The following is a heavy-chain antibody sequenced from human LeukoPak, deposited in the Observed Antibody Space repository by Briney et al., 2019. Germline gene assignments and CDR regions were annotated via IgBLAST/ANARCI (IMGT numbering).Heavy chain of an antibody. CDR1: GLTVTSNH. CDR3: ARARRCGLYNDYGACFDY. D-gene: IGHD4-17*01. Sequence: PGGSLRLSCAVSGLTVTSNHMIWVRQAPGKGLEWVSLIYTAGSTFYPDSVRGRFTISRDTPKNTLCLKMNSLRDEDTAVYYCARARRCGLYNDYGACFDYWGQGTLVTVSS. J-gene: IGHJ4*02. CDR2: IYTAGST. V-gene: IGHV3-53*01.